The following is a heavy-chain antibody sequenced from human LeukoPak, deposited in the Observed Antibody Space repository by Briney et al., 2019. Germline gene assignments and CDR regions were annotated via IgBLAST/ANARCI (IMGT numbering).Heavy chain of an antibody. J-gene: IGHJ4*02. CDR2: IKLDGSEK. CDR3: VRNLAVAGTCFDS. CDR1: GFTFGKYW. D-gene: IGHD6-19*01. V-gene: IGHV3-7*03. Sequence: GGSLRLSCVASGFTFGKYWMSWVRQAPGKGLEWVANIKLDGSEKNYVDSVKGRFTISRDNTKNSLYLQMNSLRAEDTAVYYCVRNLAVAGTCFDSWGQGTLVTVSS.